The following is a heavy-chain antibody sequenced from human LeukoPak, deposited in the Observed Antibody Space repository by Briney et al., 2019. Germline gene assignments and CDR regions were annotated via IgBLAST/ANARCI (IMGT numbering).Heavy chain of an antibody. J-gene: IGHJ4*02. CDR2: IYYSGST. V-gene: IGHV4-59*01. CDR1: GGSITSYH. CDR3: ARGGSGTYYHY. Sequence: PSETLFLTCTVSGGSITSYHYSWIRQPPGMGLEWIGYIYYSGSTNYNPSLKSRVTISVDTSKNQFSLKLSSVTAADTAVYYCARGGSGTYYHYWGQGTLVTVSS. D-gene: IGHD1-26*01.